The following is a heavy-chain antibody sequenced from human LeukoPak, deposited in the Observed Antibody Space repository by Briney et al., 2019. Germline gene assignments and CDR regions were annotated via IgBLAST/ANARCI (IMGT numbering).Heavy chain of an antibody. CDR3: SRDLRHCDYDSRGFDY. CDR1: GYTFTGYY. D-gene: IGHD3-22*01. V-gene: IGHV1-2*02. Sequence: ASVKVSCTASGYTFTGYYMHWVRQAPGQGLEWMGWFNPNSGGTNYAQKVPGRVTMTRDTSISTAYMELSRLSSDDTAVDYCSRDLRHCDYDSRGFDYWGQGTLVTVSS. CDR2: FNPNSGGT. J-gene: IGHJ4*02.